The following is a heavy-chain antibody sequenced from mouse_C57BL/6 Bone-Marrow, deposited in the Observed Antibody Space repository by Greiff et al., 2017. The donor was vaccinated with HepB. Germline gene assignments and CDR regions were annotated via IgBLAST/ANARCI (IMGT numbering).Heavy chain of an antibody. D-gene: IGHD2-3*01. J-gene: IGHJ3*01. CDR2: IHPNSGST. V-gene: IGHV1-64*01. Sequence: QVQLQQPGAELVKPGASVKLSCKASGYTFTSYWMHWVKQRPGQGLEWIGMIHPNSGSTNYNEKFKSKATLTVDKSSSTAYMQLSSLTSEDSAVYYCAREKRDYDGYYVSAWFAYWGQGTLVTVSA. CDR1: GYTFTSYW. CDR3: AREKRDYDGYYVSAWFAY.